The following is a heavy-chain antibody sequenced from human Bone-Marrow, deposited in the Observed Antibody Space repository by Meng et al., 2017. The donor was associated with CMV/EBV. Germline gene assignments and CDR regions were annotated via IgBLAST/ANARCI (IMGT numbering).Heavy chain of an antibody. D-gene: IGHD3-3*01. CDR1: GGSISSYY. Sequence: GSLRLSCTVSGGSISSYYWSWIRQPPGKGLEWIGYIYYSGNTKYNPSLKSRVTISVDTSKNQFSLKLTSVTAADTAVYYCARTDFWGAYDTEISWFDPWGQGTLVTVSS. CDR2: IYYSGNT. V-gene: IGHV4-59*01. CDR3: ARTDFWGAYDTEISWFDP. J-gene: IGHJ5*02.